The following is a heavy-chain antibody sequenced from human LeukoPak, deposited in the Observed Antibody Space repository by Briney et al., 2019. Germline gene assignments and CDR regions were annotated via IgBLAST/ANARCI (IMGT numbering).Heavy chain of an antibody. CDR3: ARDRAAYCGGGCYDDLI. CDR1: GFTFSSYA. Sequence: PGGSLRLSCAASGFTFSSYAMHWVRQAPGKGLEWVAVISYDGSDKYYSDSVKGRFTISRDNSKNTLYLQMNSLRAEDTAMYYCARDRAAYCGGGCYDDLIWGQGTLVTVSS. V-gene: IGHV3-30-3*01. D-gene: IGHD2-21*02. CDR2: ISYDGSDK. J-gene: IGHJ4*02.